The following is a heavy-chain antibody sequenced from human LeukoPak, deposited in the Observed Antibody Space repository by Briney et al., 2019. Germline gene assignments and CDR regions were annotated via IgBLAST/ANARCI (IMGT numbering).Heavy chain of an antibody. J-gene: IGHJ4*02. V-gene: IGHV4-59*01. D-gene: IGHD3-10*01. CDR1: GGSISSYY. CDR3: ARGGWFWELGFGYLDY. CDR2: IYYSGST. Sequence: SETLSLTCTVSGGSISSYYWSWIRQPPGKGLEWIGYIYYSGSTNYNPSLKSRVTISVDTSKNQFSLKLSSVTAADTAVYYCARGGWFWELGFGYLDYWGQGTLVTVSS.